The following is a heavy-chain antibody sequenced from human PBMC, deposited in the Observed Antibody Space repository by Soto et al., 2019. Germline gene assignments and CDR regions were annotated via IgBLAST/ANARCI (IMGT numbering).Heavy chain of an antibody. D-gene: IGHD3-10*01. J-gene: IGHJ6*02. CDR1: GYTFTSYY. CDR2: INPSGGST. Sequence: GASVKVSCKASGYTFTSYYMHWVRQAPGQGLEWMGIINPSGGSTSYAQKFQGRVTMTRDTSTSTVYMELSSLRSEDTAVYYCARDIDYYGSGSYYYYYYGMDVWGQGTTVTVSS. CDR3: ARDIDYYGSGSYYYYYYGMDV. V-gene: IGHV1-46*01.